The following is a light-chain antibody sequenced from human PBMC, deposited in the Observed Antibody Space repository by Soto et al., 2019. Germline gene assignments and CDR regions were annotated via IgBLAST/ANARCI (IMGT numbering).Light chain of an antibody. CDR3: SSFTSSSTLVV. CDR1: SSDVGGYNY. CDR2: EVT. V-gene: IGLV2-14*01. J-gene: IGLJ2*01. Sequence: VLTQPASVSGSPGQSITISCTGTSSDVGGYNYVSWYQQHPGKAPKLMIYEVTNRPSGVSNRFSGSKSGNTASLTISGLQAEDEADYYCSSFTSSSTLVVFGGGTKLTVL.